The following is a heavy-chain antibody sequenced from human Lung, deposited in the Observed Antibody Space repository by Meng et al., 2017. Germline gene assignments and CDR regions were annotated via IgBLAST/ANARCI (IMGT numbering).Heavy chain of an antibody. CDR1: GFTFTDHW. J-gene: IGHJ1*01. V-gene: IGHV3-74*01. CDR3: TNDRLNH. Sequence: EEELGECGGGLVPPGGSLRLPCAASGFTFTDHWLHWVRQGPGKGLVWVSRINRDGTKPTYADSVKGRFTISRDNAKNTLYLQMNNLRAEDTAFYYCTNDRLNHWGQGALVTVSS. CDR2: INRDGTKP. D-gene: IGHD1-1*01.